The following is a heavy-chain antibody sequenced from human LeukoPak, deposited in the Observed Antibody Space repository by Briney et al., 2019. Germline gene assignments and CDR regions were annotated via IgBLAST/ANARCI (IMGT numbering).Heavy chain of an antibody. V-gene: IGHV1-2*02. CDR3: ARVAIAMKLVGFDY. CDR1: GYIFTGYY. J-gene: IGHJ4*02. D-gene: IGHD3-22*01. CDR2: INLNSGGT. Sequence: ASVKVSCKASGYIFTGYYMHWVRQAPGQGLEWMGWINLNSGGTNYAQKFQGRVTMTRDTSISTAYMDLSRLGSDDTAVYYCARVAIAMKLVGFDYWGQGTLVTVSS.